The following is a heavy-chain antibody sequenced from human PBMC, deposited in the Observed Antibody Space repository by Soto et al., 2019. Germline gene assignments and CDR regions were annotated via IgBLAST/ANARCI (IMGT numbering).Heavy chain of an antibody. CDR3: ARQQLVPPYYFDY. V-gene: IGHV4-61*08. J-gene: IGHJ4*02. CDR1: SGSVSSAGYY. D-gene: IGHD6-13*01. CDR2: IYYSGST. Sequence: SETLSLTCTVSSGSVSSAGYYWSWIRQPPGKGLEWIGYIYYSGSTNYNPSLKSRVTISVDTSKNQFSLKLSSVTAAETSVYYCARQQLVPPYYFDYWGQGTLVTVSS.